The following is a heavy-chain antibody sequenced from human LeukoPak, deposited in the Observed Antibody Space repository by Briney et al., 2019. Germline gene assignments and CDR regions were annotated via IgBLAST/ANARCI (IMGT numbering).Heavy chain of an antibody. D-gene: IGHD3-22*01. CDR3: AMRKPYDSSGPFDY. CDR2: INAGNGNT. V-gene: IGHV1-3*01. CDR1: GYTFTSYA. J-gene: IGHJ4*02. Sequence: ASVKVSCKASGYTFTSYAMHWVRQAPGQRLEWMGWINAGNGNTKYSQKFQGRVTITRDTSASTAYMELSSLRSEDTAMYYCAMRKPYDSSGPFDYWGQGTLVTVSS.